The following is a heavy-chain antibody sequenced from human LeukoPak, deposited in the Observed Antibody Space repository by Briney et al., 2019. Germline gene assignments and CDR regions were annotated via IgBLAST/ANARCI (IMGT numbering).Heavy chain of an antibody. D-gene: IGHD2-15*01. CDR2: IYYSGST. CDR1: GGSISSYY. J-gene: IGHJ6*02. Sequence: KPSETLSLTCTVSGGSISSYYWSWIRQPPGKGLEWIGYIYYSGSTNYNPSLKSRVTISVDTSKNQFSLKLSSVTAADTAVYYCARGRRGYCSGGSCYRNYGMDVWGQGTTVTVSS. V-gene: IGHV4-59*12. CDR3: ARGRRGYCSGGSCYRNYGMDV.